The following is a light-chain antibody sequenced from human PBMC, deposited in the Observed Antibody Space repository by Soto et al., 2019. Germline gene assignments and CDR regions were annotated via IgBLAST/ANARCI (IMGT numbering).Light chain of an antibody. Sequence: DIVMTQSPDSLAVSLGERATINCKSVQIVVYSSNNKNYLAWYQQKPGQPPKLLIYWASTRESGVPDRFSGSGSGTDFTLTISSLQAEDVAVYYCQQYYSTPLTFGGGTKVDIK. CDR2: WAS. CDR3: QQYYSTPLT. J-gene: IGKJ4*01. CDR1: QIVVYSSNNKNY. V-gene: IGKV4-1*01.